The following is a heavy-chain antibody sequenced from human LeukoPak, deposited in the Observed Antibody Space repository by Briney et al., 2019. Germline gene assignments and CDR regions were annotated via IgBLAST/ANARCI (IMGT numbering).Heavy chain of an antibody. CDR1: GFTFSSYE. J-gene: IGHJ4*02. D-gene: IGHD1-26*01. Sequence: GGSLRLSCAASGFTFSSYEMNWVRQAPGKGLEWVSYISSSGSTIYYADSVKGRFTISRDNAKNSLYLQMNSVRAEHTAVYYWAGVWIVRGYFDYWGQGTLVTVSS. CDR3: AGVWIVRGYFDY. CDR2: ISSSGSTI. V-gene: IGHV3-48*03.